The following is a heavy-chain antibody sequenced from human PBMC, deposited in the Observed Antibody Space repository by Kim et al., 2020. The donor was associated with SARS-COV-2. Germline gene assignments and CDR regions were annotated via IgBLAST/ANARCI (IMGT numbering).Heavy chain of an antibody. CDR1: GGPINNYY. J-gene: IGHJ4*02. CDR2: VYYSGST. D-gene: IGHD5-12*01. V-gene: IGHV4-59*01. Sequence: SETLSLTCSVSGGPINNYYWNWIRQPPGKGLEWVGHVYYSGSTNYNPSLKSRVTISVDTSRNQLSLKLTSVTAADTAVYYCARDGAERWLHFYFDYWGQGTLVTVSS. CDR3: ARDGAERWLHFYFDY.